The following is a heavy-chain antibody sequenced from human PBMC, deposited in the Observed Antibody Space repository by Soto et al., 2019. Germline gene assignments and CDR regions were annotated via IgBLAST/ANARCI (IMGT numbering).Heavy chain of an antibody. CDR1: GYSISSGYY. V-gene: IGHV4-38-2*01. CDR2: IYHSGST. CDR3: AGADPLLEGKNYFNY. J-gene: IGHJ4*02. Sequence: PSETLSLTCAVSGYSISSGYYWGWIRQPPGKGLEWIGSIYHSGSTYYNPSLKSRVTISVDTSNNQLSLKLSSVTAADTTVSYCAGADPLLEGKNYFNYCGKLTRVIVAA. D-gene: IGHD2-15*01.